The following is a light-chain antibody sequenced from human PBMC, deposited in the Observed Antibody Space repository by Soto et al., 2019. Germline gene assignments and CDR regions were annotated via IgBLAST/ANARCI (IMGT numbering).Light chain of an antibody. J-gene: IGLJ2*01. V-gene: IGLV2-14*01. CDR2: EVN. CDR1: SRDVGGYNY. Sequence: QSALTQPASVSGSPGQSITISCTGTSRDVGGYNYVSWYQQHPGKAPKLMISEVNNRPSGVSDRFSGSKSGSTGSLTISGLQAEDEADYFCSSYTSVSILIFGGGTKVTVL. CDR3: SSYTSVSILI.